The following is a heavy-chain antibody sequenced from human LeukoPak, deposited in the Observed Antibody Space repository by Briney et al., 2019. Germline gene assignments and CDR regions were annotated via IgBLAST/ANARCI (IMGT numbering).Heavy chain of an antibody. CDR1: GFTFDDYA. CDR3: AKDGHSSSWYGSYNWFDP. CDR2: ITWNRDNI. D-gene: IGHD6-13*01. J-gene: IGHJ5*02. Sequence: GGSLRLSCTVSGFTFDDYAMHWARHTPGKGLEWVAGITWNRDNIGYGDSVKGRFTISRDNVKNVLYLQLNSLRAEDTALYYCAKDGHSSSWYGSYNWFDPWGQGTLVTVSS. V-gene: IGHV3-9*01.